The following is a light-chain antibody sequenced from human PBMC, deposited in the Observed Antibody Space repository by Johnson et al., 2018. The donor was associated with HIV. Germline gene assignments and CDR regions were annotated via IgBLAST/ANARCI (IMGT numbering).Light chain of an antibody. CDR3: GTWDSSLSAPGYV. V-gene: IGLV1-51*01. CDR2: DNN. J-gene: IGLJ1*01. Sequence: QSVLTQPPSVSAAPGQKVTISCFGSDSNIGNNYVSWYQQLPGTAPKLLIYDNNKRPSGIPDRFSGSKSGTSATLGITGLQTGDEADYYCGTWDSSLSAPGYVFGTGTKVTVL. CDR1: DSNIGNNY.